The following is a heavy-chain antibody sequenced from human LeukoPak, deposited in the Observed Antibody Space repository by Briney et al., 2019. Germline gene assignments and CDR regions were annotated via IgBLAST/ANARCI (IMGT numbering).Heavy chain of an antibody. CDR2: IYYSGST. Sequence: PSQTLSLTCTVSGGSIRSGGYYWSWIRQHPGKGLEWIGYIYYSGSTYYNPSLKSRVTISVDTSKNQFSLKLSSVTAADTAVYCCAREVGLATFDYWGQGTLVTVSS. V-gene: IGHV4-31*03. CDR1: GGSIRSGGYY. CDR3: AREVGLATFDY. J-gene: IGHJ4*02. D-gene: IGHD1-1*01.